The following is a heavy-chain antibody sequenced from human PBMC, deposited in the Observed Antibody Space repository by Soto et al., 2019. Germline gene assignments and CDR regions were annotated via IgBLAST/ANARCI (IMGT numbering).Heavy chain of an antibody. CDR2: IYYSGST. CDR1: GDSSSSVAHY. CDR3: ARGRSSGGRNWFDP. J-gene: IGHJ5*02. Sequence: SXTLSLTCSVSGDSSSSVAHYCAWGLQHPGKGLEWIGYIYYSGSTYYNPSLKSRVTISVDTSKNQFSLKLSSVTAADTAVYYCARGRSSGGRNWFDPWGQGTLVTVSS. D-gene: IGHD6-19*01. V-gene: IGHV4-30-4*08.